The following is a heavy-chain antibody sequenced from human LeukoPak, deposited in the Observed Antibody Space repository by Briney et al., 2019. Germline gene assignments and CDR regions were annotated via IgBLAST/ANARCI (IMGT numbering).Heavy chain of an antibody. V-gene: IGHV4-39*07. Sequence: SETLSLTCTVSGGSISSSSYYWGWIRQPPGKGLEWIGSIYYSGSTYYNPSLKSRVTISVDTSKNQFSLKLSSVTAADTAVYYCAREFGEPGAFDIWGQGTMVTVSS. CDR3: AREFGEPGAFDI. CDR1: GGSISSSSYY. CDR2: IYYSGST. J-gene: IGHJ3*02. D-gene: IGHD3-10*01.